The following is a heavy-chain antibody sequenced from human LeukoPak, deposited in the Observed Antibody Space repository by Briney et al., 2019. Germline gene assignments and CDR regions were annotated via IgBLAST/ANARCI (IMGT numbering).Heavy chain of an antibody. CDR3: AKSWCYDSSGYYPFDY. J-gene: IGHJ4*02. V-gene: IGHV3-23*01. CDR1: GITFSRYP. CDR2: LTDSGDDT. Sequence: GGSLRLSCSASGITFSRYPMSWVRQAPGKGLEWVSGLTDSGDDTYYADSVKGRFTISRDNSKNTLYLQMNSLRAEDTAVYYCAKSWCYDSSGYYPFDYWGQGTLVTVSS. D-gene: IGHD3-22*01.